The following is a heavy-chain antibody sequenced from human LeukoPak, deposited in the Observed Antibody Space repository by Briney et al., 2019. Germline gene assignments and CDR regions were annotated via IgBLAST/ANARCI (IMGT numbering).Heavy chain of an antibody. Sequence: SETLSLTCTVSGGSISSYYWSWIRQPPGKGLEWIGYIYYSGSTNYNPSLKSRVTISVDTSKNQFSLKLSSVTAADTAVYYCARDILSGGFDPWGQGTLVTVSS. J-gene: IGHJ5*02. D-gene: IGHD3-16*01. CDR1: GGSISSYY. V-gene: IGHV4-59*01. CDR2: IYYSGST. CDR3: ARDILSGGFDP.